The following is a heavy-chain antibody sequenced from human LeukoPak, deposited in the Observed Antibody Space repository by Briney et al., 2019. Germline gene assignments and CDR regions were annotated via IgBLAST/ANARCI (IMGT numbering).Heavy chain of an antibody. CDR2: IYYSGST. Sequence: SETLSLTCTVSGGSISSYYWSWIRQPPGKGLEWIGYIYYSGSTNYNPSLKSRVTISVDTSKNQFSLKLSSVTAADTAVYYCASHTRGYSYGAFDYWGQGTLVTVS. J-gene: IGHJ4*02. CDR3: ASHTRGYSYGAFDY. CDR1: GGSISSYY. V-gene: IGHV4-59*08. D-gene: IGHD5-18*01.